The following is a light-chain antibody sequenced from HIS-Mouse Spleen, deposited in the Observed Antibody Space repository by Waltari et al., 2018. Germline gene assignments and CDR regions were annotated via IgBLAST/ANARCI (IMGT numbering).Light chain of an antibody. Sequence: QSALTQPASVSGSPGQSITISCTGTSSDVGGYNYVSWYQQHPGKAPKCMIYEVSNRPSGVSNRFSGSKAGNTASLTISGLQAEDEADYYCSSYTSSSTFFGTGTKVTVL. CDR2: EVS. V-gene: IGLV2-14*01. CDR3: SSYTSSSTF. CDR1: SSDVGGYNY. J-gene: IGLJ1*01.